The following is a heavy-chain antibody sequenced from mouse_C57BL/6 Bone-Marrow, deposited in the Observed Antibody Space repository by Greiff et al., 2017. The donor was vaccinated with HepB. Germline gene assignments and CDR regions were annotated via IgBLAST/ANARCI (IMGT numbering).Heavy chain of an antibody. Sequence: QVQLQQPGAELVKPGASVKLSCKASGYTFTSYWMHWVKQRPGQGLEWLGMIHPNSGSINYNEKFKSKATLTVDKSSSTAYMQLSSLTSEDSAVYYCARAMVTHDYAMDYWGQGTSVTVSS. CDR2: IHPNSGSI. D-gene: IGHD2-2*01. V-gene: IGHV1-64*01. CDR1: GYTFTSYW. CDR3: ARAMVTHDYAMDY. J-gene: IGHJ4*01.